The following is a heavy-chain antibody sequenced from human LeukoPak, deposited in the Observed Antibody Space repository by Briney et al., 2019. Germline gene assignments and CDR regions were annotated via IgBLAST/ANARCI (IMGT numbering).Heavy chain of an antibody. V-gene: IGHV1-3*01. CDR1: GYTFTSYA. J-gene: IGHJ4*02. D-gene: IGHD5-24*01. Sequence: ASVKVSCKASGYTFTSYAMHWVRQAPGQRLEWMGWINAGNGNRKYSQKFQGRVTITRDTSASTAYMELSSLRSEDTAVYYCARDFRVEKTADYWGQGTLVTVSS. CDR3: ARDFRVEKTADY. CDR2: INAGNGNR.